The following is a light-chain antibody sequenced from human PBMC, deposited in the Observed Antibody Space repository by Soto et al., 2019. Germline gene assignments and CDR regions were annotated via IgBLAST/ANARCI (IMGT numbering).Light chain of an antibody. CDR1: SSNIGAGYD. CDR3: LSFDSSLSVV. J-gene: IGLJ2*01. V-gene: IGLV1-40*01. CDR2: GNT. Sequence: QSVLTQLPSVSGAPGQRVTISCTGSSSNIGAGYDVHWYQQLPGRAPKLLIYGNTNRPSGVPDRFSGSKSGTSASLAITGLQAEDEADYYCLSFDSSLSVVFGGGTKLT.